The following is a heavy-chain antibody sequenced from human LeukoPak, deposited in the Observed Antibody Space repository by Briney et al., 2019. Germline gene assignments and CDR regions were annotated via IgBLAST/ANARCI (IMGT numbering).Heavy chain of an antibody. Sequence: GGSLRLSCAASGLTFSRYWLTWVRQAPGKGLEWVANINQDGSEKSYVDSVKGRFTISRDNAKSSLYLQMNSLRDEDTAVYHCVSRGCTANACFVSSFNCFDHWGQGSLVTVSS. J-gene: IGHJ4*02. V-gene: IGHV3-7*03. CDR3: VSRGCTANACFVSSFNCFDH. CDR2: INQDGSEK. D-gene: IGHD2-8*02. CDR1: GLTFSRYW.